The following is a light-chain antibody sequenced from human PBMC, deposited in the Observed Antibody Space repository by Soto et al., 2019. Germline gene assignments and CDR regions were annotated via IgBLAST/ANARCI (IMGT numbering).Light chain of an antibody. J-gene: IGKJ1*01. CDR2: KAS. CDR1: QGISCY. Sequence: DIQLTQSPSFLSASVGDRVAMTCRASQGISCYLAWYQQKPGKAPELLIYKASTLKSGVPSRFSGSGSGTEFTLTISSLYSEDFAVYYCQQYNNWPPWTFGQGTKVDIK. CDR3: QQYNNWPPWT. V-gene: IGKV1-9*01.